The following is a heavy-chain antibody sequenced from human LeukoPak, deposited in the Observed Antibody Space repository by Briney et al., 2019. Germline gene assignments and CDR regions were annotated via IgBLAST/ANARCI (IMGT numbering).Heavy chain of an antibody. CDR2: IIPIFGTA. D-gene: IGHD2-15*01. Sequence: SVKVSCKASGGTFSSYAISWVRQAPGQGLEWMGGIIPIFGTANYAQKFQVRVTITADESTSTAYMELSSLRSEDTAVYYCARDDCSGGSCYPLGAFDIWGQGTMVTVSS. J-gene: IGHJ3*02. CDR1: GGTFSSYA. CDR3: ARDDCSGGSCYPLGAFDI. V-gene: IGHV1-69*01.